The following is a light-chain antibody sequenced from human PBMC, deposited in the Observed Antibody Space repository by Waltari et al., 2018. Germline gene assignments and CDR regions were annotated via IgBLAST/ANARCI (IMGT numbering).Light chain of an antibody. Sequence: NFMLTQPQSVSESRGKTLTISCTRSSGSIASNYVQWYQQHPGRAAINVNNEDHERPSWGPARFSGSIDSSTTSALLTSSGLKAEDEAYYYHQSDNSSNVIFGGGTKLTVL. J-gene: IGLJ2*01. CDR1: SGSIASNY. CDR3: QSDNSSNVI. V-gene: IGLV6-57*04. CDR2: EDH.